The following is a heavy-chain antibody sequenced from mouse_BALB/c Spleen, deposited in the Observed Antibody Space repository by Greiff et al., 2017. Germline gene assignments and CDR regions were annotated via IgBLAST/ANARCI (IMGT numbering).Heavy chain of an antibody. CDR2: IWGDGST. J-gene: IGHJ3*01. D-gene: IGHD1-1*01. CDR3: ARDEGVYGSSPAWFAY. CDR1: GFSLTGYG. Sequence: QVQLKESGPGLVAPSQSLSITCTVSGFSLTGYGVNWVRQPPGKGLEWLGMIWGDGSTDYNSALKSRLSISKDNAKSQVFLKMNSLQTDDTARYYCARDEGVYGSSPAWFAYWGQGTLVTVSA. V-gene: IGHV2-6-7*01.